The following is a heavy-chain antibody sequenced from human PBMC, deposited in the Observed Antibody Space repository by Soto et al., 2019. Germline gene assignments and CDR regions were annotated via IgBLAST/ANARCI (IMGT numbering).Heavy chain of an antibody. CDR3: ARGVGYSYGGGYGMDV. J-gene: IGHJ6*02. D-gene: IGHD5-18*01. V-gene: IGHV3-33*01. CDR2: IWYDGSNK. Sequence: VAVIWYDGSNKYYADSVKGRFTISRDNSKNTLYLQMNSLRAEDTAVYYCARGVGYSYGGGYGMDVWGQGTTVTVSS.